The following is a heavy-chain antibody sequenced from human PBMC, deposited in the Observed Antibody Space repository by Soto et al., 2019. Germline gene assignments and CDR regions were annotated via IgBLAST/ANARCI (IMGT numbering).Heavy chain of an antibody. D-gene: IGHD2-15*01. CDR3: AKVARGGHRISSYGMEV. CDR2: MSYDGSTK. CDR1: GFTFSSYG. V-gene: IGHV3-30*18. Sequence: LRLSCAASGFTFSSYGLHWVRQAPDKGLECVAVMSYDGSTKYHGDSVKGRFTISRDNAKNTLYLQMNSLRAEDTAVYYCAKVARGGHRISSYGMEVLAQGTTVPVSS. J-gene: IGHJ6*01.